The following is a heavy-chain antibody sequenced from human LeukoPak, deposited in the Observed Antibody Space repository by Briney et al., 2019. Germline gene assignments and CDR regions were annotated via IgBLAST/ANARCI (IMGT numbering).Heavy chain of an antibody. J-gene: IGHJ3*02. CDR3: ARKGLTGDLLGAFDI. V-gene: IGHV3-21*01. CDR2: ISSSSSYI. D-gene: IGHD7-27*01. Sequence: GGSLRLSCAASGFTFSSYSMNWVRQAPGKGLEWVSSISSSSSYIYYADSVKGRFTISRDNAKNSLYLQMNSLRVEDTAVYYCARKGLTGDLLGAFDIWGQGTMVTVSS. CDR1: GFTFSSYS.